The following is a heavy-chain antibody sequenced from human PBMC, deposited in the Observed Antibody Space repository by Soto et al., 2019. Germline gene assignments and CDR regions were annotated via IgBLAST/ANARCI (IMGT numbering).Heavy chain of an antibody. CDR2: ISYDGSNK. D-gene: IGHD6-19*01. J-gene: IGHJ6*02. Sequence: GGSLRLSCAASGFTFSSYAMHWVRQAPGKGLEWVAVISYDGSNKYYADSVKGRFTISRDNSKNTLYLQMNSLRAEDTAVYYCARDRLGYSSGWAHYYYYYGMDVWGQGTTVTVSS. CDR1: GFTFSSYA. V-gene: IGHV3-30-3*01. CDR3: ARDRLGYSSGWAHYYYYYGMDV.